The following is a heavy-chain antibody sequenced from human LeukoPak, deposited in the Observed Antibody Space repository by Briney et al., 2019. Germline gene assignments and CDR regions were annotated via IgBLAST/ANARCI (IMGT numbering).Heavy chain of an antibody. D-gene: IGHD3-10*01. J-gene: IGHJ5*02. CDR3: AGVDGSGSYYKRCWFDP. CDR2: IYTSGST. CDR1: GVSISSYY. V-gene: IGHV4-4*07. Sequence: NPSETLSLTCTVSGVSISSYYWSWLRQPAGKGLEWIGRIYTSGSTNYNASLKSRVTMSVDTSKNQLSLKLSSVTAADTAVYYCAGVDGSGSYYKRCWFDPWGQGALVTVAS.